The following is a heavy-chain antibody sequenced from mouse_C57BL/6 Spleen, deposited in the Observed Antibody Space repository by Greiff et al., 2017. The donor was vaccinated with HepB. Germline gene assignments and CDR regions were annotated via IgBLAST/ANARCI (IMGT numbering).Heavy chain of an antibody. D-gene: IGHD1-1*01. Sequence: QVQLQQSGAELARPGASVKLSCKASGYTFTSYGISWVKQRTGQGLEWIGEIYPRSGNTYYNEKFKGKATLTADKSSSTAYMELRSLTSEDSAVYFCARARNYGSSPYAMDHWGQGTSVTVSS. V-gene: IGHV1-81*01. J-gene: IGHJ4*01. CDR1: GYTFTSYG. CDR2: IYPRSGNT. CDR3: ARARNYGSSPYAMDH.